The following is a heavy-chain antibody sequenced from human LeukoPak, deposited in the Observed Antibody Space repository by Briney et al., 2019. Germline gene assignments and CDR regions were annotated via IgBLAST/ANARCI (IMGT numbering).Heavy chain of an antibody. CDR3: ARDRDLEMATIGALDY. Sequence: GALRLSCAASGFTSSSYGMHWVRQAPGKGLEWVAVIWYDGSNKYHADSVKGRFTISRDNSKNTLYLQMNSLRAEDTAVYYCARDRDLEMATIGALDYWGQGTLVTVSS. D-gene: IGHD5-24*01. CDR1: GFTSSSYG. V-gene: IGHV3-33*01. CDR2: IWYDGSNK. J-gene: IGHJ4*02.